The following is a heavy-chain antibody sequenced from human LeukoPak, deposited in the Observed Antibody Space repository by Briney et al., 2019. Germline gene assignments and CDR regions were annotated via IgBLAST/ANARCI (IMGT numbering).Heavy chain of an antibody. Sequence: GGSLRLSCAASGFTFSSYAMSWVRQAPGKGLEWVSAISGSGGSTYYADSVKGRFTISRDNSKNTLYLQMNSLRAGDTAVYYCAKVVRETYYYGSGSYSYWGQGTLVTVSS. CDR2: ISGSGGST. V-gene: IGHV3-23*01. CDR3: AKVVRETYYYGSGSYSY. CDR1: GFTFSSYA. D-gene: IGHD3-10*01. J-gene: IGHJ4*02.